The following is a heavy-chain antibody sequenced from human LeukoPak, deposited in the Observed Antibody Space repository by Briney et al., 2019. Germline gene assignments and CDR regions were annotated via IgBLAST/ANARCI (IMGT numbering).Heavy chain of an antibody. V-gene: IGHV3-74*01. Sequence: GGSLRLSCVASEFTFSNYWIHWVRQAPGKGLVWVSRIRGDGIVTNYADSVEGRFTVSRDNAKNTVHLQMNSLRDDDTAVYYCARASPADFNLWGRGTLVTDSS. CDR1: EFTFSNYW. J-gene: IGHJ2*01. CDR2: IRGDGIVT. CDR3: ARASPADFNL.